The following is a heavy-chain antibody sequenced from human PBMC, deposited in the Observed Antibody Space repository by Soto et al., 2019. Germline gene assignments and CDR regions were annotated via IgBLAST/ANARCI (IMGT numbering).Heavy chain of an antibody. CDR2: ISGSGGST. CDR1: GFTFSSYA. V-gene: IGHV3-23*01. Sequence: EVQLLESGGGLVQPGGSLRLSCAASGFTFSSYAMSWVRQAPGKGLEWVSAISGSGGSTYYADSVKGRFTISRDNSKNTLYLQMNSLRAEDTAVYYGAKGKVAGDRLDYWGQGTLVTVSS. CDR3: AKGKVAGDRLDY. J-gene: IGHJ4*02. D-gene: IGHD3-16*01.